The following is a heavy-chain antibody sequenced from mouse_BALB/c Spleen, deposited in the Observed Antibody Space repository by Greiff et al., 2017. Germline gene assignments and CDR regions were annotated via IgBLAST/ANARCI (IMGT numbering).Heavy chain of an antibody. J-gene: IGHJ1*01. Sequence: EVQLQQSGPGLVKPSQSLSLTCTVTGYSITSDYAWNWIRQFPGNKLEWMGYISYSGSTSYNPSLKSRISITRDTSKNQFFLQLNSVTTEDTATYYCARVSLLRLRYFDVWGAGTTVTVSS. CDR1: GYSITSDYA. V-gene: IGHV3-2*02. CDR2: ISYSGST. D-gene: IGHD1-2*01. CDR3: ARVSLLRLRYFDV.